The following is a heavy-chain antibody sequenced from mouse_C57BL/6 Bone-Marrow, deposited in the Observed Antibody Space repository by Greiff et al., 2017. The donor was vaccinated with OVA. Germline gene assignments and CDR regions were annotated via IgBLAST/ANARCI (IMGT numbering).Heavy chain of an antibody. V-gene: IGHV1-50*01. CDR2: IDPSDSYT. J-gene: IGHJ2*01. D-gene: IGHD4-1*01. CDR3: ARSWDYFDY. Sequence: QVRLQQPGAELVKPGASVKLSCKASGYTFTSYWMQWVKQRPGQGLEWIGEIDPSDSYTNYNQKFKGKATLTVDTSSSTAYMQLSSLTSEDAAVYYCARSWDYFDYWGQGTTLTVSS. CDR1: GYTFTSYW.